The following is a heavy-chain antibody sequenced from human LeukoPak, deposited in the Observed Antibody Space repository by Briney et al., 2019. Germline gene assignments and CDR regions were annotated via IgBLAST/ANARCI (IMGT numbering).Heavy chain of an antibody. D-gene: IGHD1-26*01. J-gene: IGHJ4*02. V-gene: IGHV4-34*01. CDR3: AREGIVGATST. Sequence: PSETLSLTCAVYGGSFSGYYWSWIRQPPGKGLEWIGEINHSGSTNHNPSLKSRVTISVDTTKNQFSLKLSTVTAEDAAVYYCAREGIVGATSTWGQGTLVTVSS. CDR1: GGSFSGYY. CDR2: INHSGST.